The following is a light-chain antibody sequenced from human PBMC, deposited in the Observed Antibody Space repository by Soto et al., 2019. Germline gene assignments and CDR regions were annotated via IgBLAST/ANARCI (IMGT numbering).Light chain of an antibody. CDR2: AVS. J-gene: IGLJ2*01. CDR1: SSDVRGYNY. CDR3: SSYTSSSTLL. Sequence: QSALTQPASVSGSPVQSITISCTGTSSDVRGYNYVSWYQQHPGKAPKLMIYAVSNRPSGVSNRFSGSKSGNTASLTISGLQAEDEADYYCSSYTSSSTLLFGGGTKLTVL. V-gene: IGLV2-14*01.